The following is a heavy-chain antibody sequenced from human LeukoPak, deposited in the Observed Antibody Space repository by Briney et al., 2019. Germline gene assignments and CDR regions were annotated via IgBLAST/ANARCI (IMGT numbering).Heavy chain of an antibody. CDR1: GVSVSSGSYY. J-gene: IGHJ2*01. CDR3: ARDERRYFDWLLPKGFDL. CDR2: IYYSGST. V-gene: IGHV4-61*01. D-gene: IGHD3-9*01. Sequence: SETLSLTCTVSGVSVSSGSYYWGWIRQPPGKGLEWIGYIYYSGSTNYNPSLKSRITISVDTSKNQFSLKLSSVTAADTAVYYCARDERRYFDWLLPKGFDLWGRGTLVTVSS.